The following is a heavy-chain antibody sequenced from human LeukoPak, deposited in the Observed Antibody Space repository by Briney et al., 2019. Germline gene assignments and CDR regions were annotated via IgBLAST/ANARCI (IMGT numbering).Heavy chain of an antibody. J-gene: IGHJ3*02. CDR3: ARELGYVGYCRSTSCFTGAFDI. CDR1: GGTFSSDA. V-gene: IGHV1-69*05. Sequence: SVKVSCKASGGTFSSDAVSWVRQAPGQGLEWMGGIIPIFGTANYAQKFQGRVTITTDESTSTAYMELSSLRSEDTAVYYCARELGYVGYCRSTSCFTGAFDIWGQGTMVTVSS. D-gene: IGHD2-2*03. CDR2: IIPIFGTA.